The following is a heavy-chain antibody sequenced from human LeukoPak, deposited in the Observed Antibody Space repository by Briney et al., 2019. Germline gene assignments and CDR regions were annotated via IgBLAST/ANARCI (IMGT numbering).Heavy chain of an antibody. CDR1: GYSISSGYY. D-gene: IGHD6-13*01. CDR3: ARDPNSSSWFHWFDP. Sequence: SETLPLTCAVSGYSISSGYYWGWIRQPPGKGLEWIGSIYHSGSTYYNPSLKSRVTISVDTSKNQFSLKLSSVTAADTAVYYCARDPNSSSWFHWFDPWGQGTLVTVSS. V-gene: IGHV4-38-2*02. CDR2: IYHSGST. J-gene: IGHJ5*02.